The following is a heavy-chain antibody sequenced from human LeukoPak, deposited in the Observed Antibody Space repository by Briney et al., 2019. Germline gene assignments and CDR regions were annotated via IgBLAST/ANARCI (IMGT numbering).Heavy chain of an antibody. J-gene: IGHJ4*02. CDR1: GGSISSSNYY. D-gene: IGHD3-22*01. CDR2: IYYSGST. CDR3: ASSTNYYDSSGY. V-gene: IGHV4-61*05. Sequence: SETLSLTCIVSGGSISSSNYYWGWIRQPPGKGLEWIGYIYYSGSTNHNPSLKSRVTISVDTSKNQFSLKLSSVTAADTAVYYCASSTNYYDSSGYWGQGTLVTVSS.